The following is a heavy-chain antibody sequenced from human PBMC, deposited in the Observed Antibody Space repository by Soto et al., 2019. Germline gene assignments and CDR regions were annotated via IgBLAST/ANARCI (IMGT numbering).Heavy chain of an antibody. J-gene: IGHJ4*02. CDR2: IIPIFGTA. V-gene: IGHV1-69*13. Sequence: GASVKVSCKASGGTFSSYAISWVRQAPGQGLEWMGGIIPIFGTANYAQKFQGRVTITADESTSTAYMEMNSLRVDDTAVYYCVKGPYRFWSGYPSLDYWGQGTLVTVSS. D-gene: IGHD3-3*01. CDR1: GGTFSSYA. CDR3: VKGPYRFWSGYPSLDY.